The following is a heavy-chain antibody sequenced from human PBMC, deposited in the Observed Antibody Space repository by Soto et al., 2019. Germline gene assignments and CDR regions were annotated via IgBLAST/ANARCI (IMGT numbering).Heavy chain of an antibody. D-gene: IGHD2-2*01. Sequence: QVQLVQSGGEVKRPGASVKVSCKTSGYTFSNYGITWVRQAPGQPLEWLGGISLYSDGTNYAQKFQGRVTMTTDTSTTTASVELRSLRSDDTAVYYCARVVPGAEAWFGPWGQGTLVTVSS. V-gene: IGHV1-18*01. CDR2: ISLYSDGT. CDR1: GYTFSNYG. J-gene: IGHJ5*02. CDR3: ARVVPGAEAWFGP.